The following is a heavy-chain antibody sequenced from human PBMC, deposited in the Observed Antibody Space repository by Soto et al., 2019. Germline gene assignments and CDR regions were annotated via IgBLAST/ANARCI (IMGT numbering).Heavy chain of an antibody. D-gene: IGHD3-22*01. J-gene: IGHJ4*02. V-gene: IGHV3-30*18. Sequence: GGSLRLSCAASGFTFSSYGMHWVRQAPGKGLEWVAVISYDGSNKYYADSVKGRFTISRDNSKNTLYLQMNSLRAEDTAVYYCAKDIPYYYDSSGYPQDYWGQGTLVTVSS. CDR1: GFTFSSYG. CDR2: ISYDGSNK. CDR3: AKDIPYYYDSSGYPQDY.